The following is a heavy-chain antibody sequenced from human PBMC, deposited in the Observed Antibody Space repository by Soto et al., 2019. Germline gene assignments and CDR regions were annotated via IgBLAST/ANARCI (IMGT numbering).Heavy chain of an antibody. CDR1: GGSINSYY. Sequence: ETLSLTCTVSGGSINSYYWSWIRQPPGKGLEWIGYIYYSGSTNYNPSLKSRVTISVDTSKNQFSLKLTSVTAADTAVYYCARPYGYSYASYAFDIWGQGTTVTVSS. CDR2: IYYSGST. J-gene: IGHJ3*02. D-gene: IGHD5-18*01. V-gene: IGHV4-59*01. CDR3: ARPYGYSYASYAFDI.